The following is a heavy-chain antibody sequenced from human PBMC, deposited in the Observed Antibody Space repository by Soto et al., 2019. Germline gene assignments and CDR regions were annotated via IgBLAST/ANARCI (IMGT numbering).Heavy chain of an antibody. J-gene: IGHJ1*01. CDR3: ARVRSIAARLHFQH. D-gene: IGHD6-6*01. CDR2: MNPNSGNT. V-gene: IGHV1-8*01. Sequence: QVQLVQSGAEVKKPGASVKVSCKASGYTLTSYDINWVRQATGQGLEWMGWMNPNSGNTGYAQKFQGRVTMTRNTSISTAYMELSSLRSEDTAVYYCARVRSIAARLHFQHWGQGTLVTVSS. CDR1: GYTLTSYD.